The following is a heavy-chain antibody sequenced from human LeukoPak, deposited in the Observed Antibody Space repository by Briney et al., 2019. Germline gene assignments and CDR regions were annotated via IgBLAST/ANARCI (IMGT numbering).Heavy chain of an antibody. Sequence: SQTLSLTCAISGDSVSSNSAAWNRIRQSPSRGLEWLGRTYYRSKWYNDYAVSVKSRITINPDTSKNQFSLQLNSVTPEDTAVYYCARSPSYYDFWSGSGYYFDYWGQGTLVTVSS. V-gene: IGHV6-1*01. D-gene: IGHD3-3*01. CDR1: GDSVSSNSAA. J-gene: IGHJ4*02. CDR2: TYYRSKWYN. CDR3: ARSPSYYDFWSGSGYYFDY.